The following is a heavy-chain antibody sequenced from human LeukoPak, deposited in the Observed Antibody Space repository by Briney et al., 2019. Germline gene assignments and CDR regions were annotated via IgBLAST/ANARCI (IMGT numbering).Heavy chain of an antibody. CDR3: ARGWGSSWYFFDS. Sequence: SETLSLTCTVSGGSISSSIYYWGWFRQPPGKGLEWIGSVYYSGTTSYNPPLKSRVTISVDTSKNQFSLKLSAVTAADTAVYHCARGWGSSWYFFDSWGQGTLVTVSS. V-gene: IGHV4-39*01. CDR2: VYYSGTT. CDR1: GGSISSSIYY. D-gene: IGHD6-13*01. J-gene: IGHJ4*02.